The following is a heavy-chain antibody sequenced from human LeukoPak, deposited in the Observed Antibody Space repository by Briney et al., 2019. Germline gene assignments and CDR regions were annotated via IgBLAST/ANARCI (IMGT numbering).Heavy chain of an antibody. Sequence: GVSLRLSCAASGFTFSSYAMSWVRQAPGKGLEWVSDISGSGGSTSYADSVKGRFTISRDNSKNTLYMQMNSLRAEDTAVYYCAKDGKKHHGTGDYDKWGQGTLVTVPS. CDR2: ISGSGGST. D-gene: IGHD3-10*01. CDR1: GFTFSSYA. CDR3: AKDGKKHHGTGDYDK. J-gene: IGHJ4*02. V-gene: IGHV3-23*01.